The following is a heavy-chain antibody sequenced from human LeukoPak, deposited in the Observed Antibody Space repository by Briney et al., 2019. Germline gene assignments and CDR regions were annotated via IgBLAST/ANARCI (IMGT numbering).Heavy chain of an antibody. CDR3: ARAPVVPAGDGNYYGMDV. D-gene: IGHD2-2*01. J-gene: IGHJ6*02. CDR1: GFTFSSYA. CDR2: ISYDGSNK. V-gene: IGHV3-30-3*01. Sequence: GGSLRLSCAASGFTFSSYAMHWVRQAPGKGLEWVAVISYDGSNKYYADSVKGRFTISRDNSKNTLYLQMNSLRAEDTAVYYCARAPVVPAGDGNYYGMDVWAKGPRSPSP.